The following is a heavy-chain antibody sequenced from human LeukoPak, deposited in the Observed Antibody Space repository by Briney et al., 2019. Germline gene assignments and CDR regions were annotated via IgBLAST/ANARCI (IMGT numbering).Heavy chain of an antibody. D-gene: IGHD4-17*01. J-gene: IGHJ4*02. CDR3: ARTLDYGDSGFDY. V-gene: IGHV3-21*01. CDR2: ISSSSSYI. Sequence: GGSLRLSCAASGFTFSSYSMNWVRQAPGKGLEWVSSISSSSSYIYYADSVKGRFTISRDNAKNSLYLQINSLRAEDTAVYYCARTLDYGDSGFDYWGQGTLVTGSS. CDR1: GFTFSSYS.